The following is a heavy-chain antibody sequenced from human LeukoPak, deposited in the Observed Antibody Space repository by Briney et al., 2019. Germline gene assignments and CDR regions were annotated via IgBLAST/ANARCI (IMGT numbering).Heavy chain of an antibody. CDR3: ARLAGEYSSSDY. CDR1: GGSISSYY. J-gene: IGHJ4*02. D-gene: IGHD6-6*01. CDR2: IYTSGST. Sequence: SETLSLTCTVSGGSISSYYWSWIRQPPGKGLEGIGYIYTSGSTNYNPSLKSRVTISVDTSKNQFSLKLSSVTAADTAVYYCARLAGEYSSSDYWGQGTLVTVSS. V-gene: IGHV4-4*09.